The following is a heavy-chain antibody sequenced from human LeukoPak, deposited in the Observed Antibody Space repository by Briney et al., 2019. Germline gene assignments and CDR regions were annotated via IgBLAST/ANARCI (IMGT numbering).Heavy chain of an antibody. CDR3: ATEAPRSYYFDY. V-gene: IGHV1-46*01. CDR1: EDTFTYYH. Sequence: ASVKVSCKASEDTFTYYHIHWVRQAPGQGVEWMGAVYATGGTTINTQNFQGRVTMTRDTSTGTVYMELSSLRFEDTAMYYCATEAPRSYYFDYWSQGILVTVSS. J-gene: IGHJ4*02. CDR2: VYATGGTT.